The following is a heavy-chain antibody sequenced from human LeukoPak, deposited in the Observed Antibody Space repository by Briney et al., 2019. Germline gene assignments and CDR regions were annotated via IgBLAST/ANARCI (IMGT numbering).Heavy chain of an antibody. CDR2: VNPDSGDT. CDR3: ARVWDASGWSNWFDP. Sequence: ASVKVSCKSSGYKFTAYYIHWIRQAPGQGLEWMGWVNPDSGDTNCTQKYQGRLTLTRDTSVTTVYMGLSSLTSDDTAVYYCARVWDASGWSNWFDPWGQGTLVTVSS. V-gene: IGHV1-2*02. J-gene: IGHJ5*02. CDR1: GYKFTAYY. D-gene: IGHD6-19*01.